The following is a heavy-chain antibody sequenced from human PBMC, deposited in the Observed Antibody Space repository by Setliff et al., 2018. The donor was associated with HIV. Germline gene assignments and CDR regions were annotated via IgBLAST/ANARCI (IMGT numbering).Heavy chain of an antibody. CDR1: GDTFNNCA. J-gene: IGHJ6*02. D-gene: IGHD6-19*01. V-gene: IGHV1-69*05. CDR3: ARLGSGWSDSYYYAMDV. Sequence: GASVKVSCKASGDTFNNCAVTWVRQAPGQGLEWMGGSIPLFGTTNYAQNFQGRVTMTIDTSTSTAYMELRSLRSDDTAVYFCARLGSGWSDSYYYAMDVWGQGTTVTVSS. CDR2: SIPLFGTT.